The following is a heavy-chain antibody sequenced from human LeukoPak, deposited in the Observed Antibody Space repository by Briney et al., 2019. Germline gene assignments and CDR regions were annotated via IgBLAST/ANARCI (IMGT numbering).Heavy chain of an antibody. CDR3: ARGRYCSADICSGGDTFDI. CDR2: IYPRGST. Sequence: SETLSLTCTVSGGSISRYYWSWIRQPAGKGLEWIGRIYPRGSTNDNPSLKTRVTMSVDTSKNQFSLKLTSVTAADTAVYYCARGRYCSADICSGGDTFDIWGQGTMVSVSS. J-gene: IGHJ3*02. CDR1: GGSISRYY. D-gene: IGHD2-15*01. V-gene: IGHV4-4*07.